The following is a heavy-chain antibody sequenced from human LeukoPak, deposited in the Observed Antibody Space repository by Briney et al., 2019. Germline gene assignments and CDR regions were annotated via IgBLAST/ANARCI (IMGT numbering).Heavy chain of an antibody. V-gene: IGHV3-23*01. CDR3: AKRAGGNQGYFDY. CDR1: GFTFSSYA. CDR2: ISGSGGST. J-gene: IGHJ4*02. D-gene: IGHD3-16*01. Sequence: PGGSLRLSYAASGFTFSSYAMSLVRQAPGKGLEWVSAISGSGGSTYYADYVKGRFTISSDNSKNTLYLQMHSLRAEDTAVYYCAKRAGGNQGYFDYWGQGTLVTVSS.